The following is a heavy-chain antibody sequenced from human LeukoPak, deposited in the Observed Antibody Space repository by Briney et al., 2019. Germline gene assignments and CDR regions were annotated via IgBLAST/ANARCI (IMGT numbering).Heavy chain of an antibody. CDR3: ARHDDGYDDY. V-gene: IGHV4-39*01. CDR1: GGSISSSSSY. Sequence: SETLSLTCTVSGGSISSSSSYWGWIRQPPGKGLEWIGSIYYSGSTYYNPSLKSRVTISVDTSKNQFSLKLSSVTAADTAVYYCARHDDGYDDYWGQGTLVTVSS. D-gene: IGHD5-24*01. J-gene: IGHJ4*02. CDR2: IYYSGST.